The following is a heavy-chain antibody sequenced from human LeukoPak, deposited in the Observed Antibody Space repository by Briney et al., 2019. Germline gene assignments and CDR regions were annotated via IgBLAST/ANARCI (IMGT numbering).Heavy chain of an antibody. Sequence: SETLSLTCTVSGGSISSYYWSWIRQPPGKGLEWIWYIYTSGSTNYNPSLKSRVTISVDTSKNQSSLKLSSVTAADTAVYYCARLTYDSSGYYSDAFDIWGQGTMVTVSS. CDR1: GGSISSYY. D-gene: IGHD3-22*01. CDR2: IYTSGST. J-gene: IGHJ3*02. V-gene: IGHV4-4*09. CDR3: ARLTYDSSGYYSDAFDI.